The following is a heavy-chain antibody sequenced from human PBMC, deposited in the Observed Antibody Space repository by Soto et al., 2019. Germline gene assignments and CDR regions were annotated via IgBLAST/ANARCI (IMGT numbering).Heavy chain of an antibody. V-gene: IGHV4-30-4*01. D-gene: IGHD3-10*01. J-gene: IGHJ4*02. CDR2: IYYSGST. CDR1: GGSISSGDYY. Sequence: QVQLQESGPGLVKPSQTLSLTCTVSGGSISSGDYYWSWIRQPPGKRLEWIGYIYYSGSTYYNPCLKSRANIPVDTSKNQFSLKLSSVTAADTAVYYCARVSDYGSGSLLFDYWGQGTLVTVSS. CDR3: ARVSDYGSGSLLFDY.